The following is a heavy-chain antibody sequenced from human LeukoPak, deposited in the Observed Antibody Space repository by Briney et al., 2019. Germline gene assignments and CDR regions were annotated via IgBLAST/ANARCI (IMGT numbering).Heavy chain of an antibody. J-gene: IGHJ5*02. CDR3: ARQGSTGWFDP. Sequence: PSGTLSLTCTVSGGSISSSSYYWGWIRQPPGKGLEWIGSIYYSGSTYYNPSLKSRVTISVDTSKNQFSLKLSSVTAADTAVYYCARQGSTGWFDPWGQGTLVTVSS. D-gene: IGHD1-14*01. CDR2: IYYSGST. V-gene: IGHV4-39*01. CDR1: GGSISSSSYY.